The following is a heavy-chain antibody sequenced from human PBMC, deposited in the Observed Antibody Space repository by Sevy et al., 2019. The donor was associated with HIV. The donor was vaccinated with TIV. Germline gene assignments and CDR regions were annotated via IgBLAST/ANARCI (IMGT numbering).Heavy chain of an antibody. CDR2: ISYDGINK. D-gene: IGHD3-9*01. V-gene: IGHV3-30*18. CDR1: GLSVTNNG. CDR3: AKDFTGFYGMDV. Sequence: GESLKISCEVSGLSVTNNGMHWVRQAPGKGLEWEAVISYDGINKYYGDSVKGRFIISRDRSKNTLYLQMNILRIEDTAVYYCAKDFTGFYGMDVWGQGTTVTVSS. J-gene: IGHJ6*02.